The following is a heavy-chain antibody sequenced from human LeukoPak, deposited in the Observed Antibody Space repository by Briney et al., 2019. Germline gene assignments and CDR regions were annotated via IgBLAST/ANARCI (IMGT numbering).Heavy chain of an antibody. CDR2: VYNRGTT. Sequence: PSETLSLTCSVSGGSITSYYWSWIRQSPMKGLEWIGFVYNRGTTYYNPSLKGRVTISGDTSKNQLSLRVNSVNTADTAVYSWARVYGVNSGKFDPWGQGTLVTVSS. CDR3: ARVYGVNSGKFDP. CDR1: GGSITSYY. J-gene: IGHJ5*02. D-gene: IGHD4-23*01. V-gene: IGHV4-59*01.